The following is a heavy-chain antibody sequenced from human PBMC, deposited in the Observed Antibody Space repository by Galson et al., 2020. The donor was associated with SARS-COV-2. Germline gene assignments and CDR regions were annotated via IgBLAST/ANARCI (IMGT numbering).Heavy chain of an antibody. D-gene: IGHD4-17*01. Sequence: GGSLRLSCAASGFTFSSYAMHWVRQAPGKGLEWVAVSYDGSNKYYADSVKGRFTISRDNSKNTLYLQMNSLRAEDTAVYYCARGYGGNYYYFDYWGQGTLVTVSS. CDR3: ARGYGGNYYYFDY. CDR2: SYDGSNK. CDR1: GFTFSSYA. J-gene: IGHJ4*02. V-gene: IGHV3-30-3*01.